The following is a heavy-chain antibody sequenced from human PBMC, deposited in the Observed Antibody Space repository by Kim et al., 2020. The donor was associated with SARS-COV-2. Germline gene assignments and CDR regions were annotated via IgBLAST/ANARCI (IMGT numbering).Heavy chain of an antibody. V-gene: IGHV3-73*01. D-gene: IGHD6-13*01. CDR2: IRSKANSYAT. CDR3: TRLSHSSSWYYYYGMDV. J-gene: IGHJ6*02. Sequence: GGSLRLSCAASGFTFSGSAMHWVRQASGKGLEWVGRIRSKANSYATAYAASVKGRFTISRDDSKNTAYLQMNSLKTEDTAVYYCTRLSHSSSWYYYYGMDVWGQGTTVTVSS. CDR1: GFTFSGSA.